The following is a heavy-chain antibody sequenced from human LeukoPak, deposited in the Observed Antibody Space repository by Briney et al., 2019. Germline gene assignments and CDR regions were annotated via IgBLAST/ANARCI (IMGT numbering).Heavy chain of an antibody. CDR3: ARRAYCGGDCYYSDAFDI. CDR1: GFTFSSYS. J-gene: IGHJ3*02. D-gene: IGHD2-21*02. Sequence: GGSLRLSCAASGFTFSSYSMNWVRQAPGKGLEWVSSIISSSSYIYYADSVKGRFTISRDNAKNSLYLQMNSLRAEDTAVYYCARRAYCGGDCYYSDAFDIWGQGTMVSVSS. CDR2: IISSSSYI. V-gene: IGHV3-21*01.